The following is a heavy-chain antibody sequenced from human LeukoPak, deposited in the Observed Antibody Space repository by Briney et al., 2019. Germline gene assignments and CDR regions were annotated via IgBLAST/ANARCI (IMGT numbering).Heavy chain of an antibody. V-gene: IGHV3-23*01. Sequence: GSLRLSFAASGFTFSSYAMSWVRQAPGKGLEWVSAISGSGGSTYYADSVKGRFTISRDNSKNTLYLQMNSLRTEDTAVYYCAKDWAYDILTGYSHYWGQGTLVTVSS. D-gene: IGHD3-9*01. CDR2: ISGSGGST. CDR3: AKDWAYDILTGYSHY. J-gene: IGHJ4*02. CDR1: GFTFSSYA.